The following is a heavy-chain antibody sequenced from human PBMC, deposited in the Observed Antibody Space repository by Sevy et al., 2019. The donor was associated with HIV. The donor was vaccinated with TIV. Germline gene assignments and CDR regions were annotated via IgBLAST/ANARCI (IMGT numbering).Heavy chain of an antibody. CDR3: AKDTTTIQLWFVFDY. Sequence: GGSLRLSCAASGFTFSSYGMHWVRQAPGKGLEWVAVISYDGSNKYYADSVKGRFTISRDNSKNTQYLQMNSRRAEDTAVYYCAKDTTTIQLWFVFDYWGQGTLVTVSS. CDR1: GFTFSSYG. CDR2: ISYDGSNK. D-gene: IGHD5-18*01. V-gene: IGHV3-30*18. J-gene: IGHJ4*02.